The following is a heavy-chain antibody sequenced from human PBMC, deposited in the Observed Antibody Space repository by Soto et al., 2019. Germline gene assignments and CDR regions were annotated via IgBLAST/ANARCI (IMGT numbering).Heavy chain of an antibody. J-gene: IGHJ6*02. D-gene: IGHD2-8*01. V-gene: IGHV1-69*13. CDR3: ARDGYCTNGVCYNYYYYGMDV. CDR1: GGTFSSYS. CDR2: IIPIFGTA. Sequence: ASVEVSCEGSGGTFSSYSISWVRQAPGQGLEWMGGIIPIFGTANYAQKFQGRVTITADESTSTAYMELSSLRSEDTAVYYCARDGYCTNGVCYNYYYYGMDVWGQGTTVTVSS.